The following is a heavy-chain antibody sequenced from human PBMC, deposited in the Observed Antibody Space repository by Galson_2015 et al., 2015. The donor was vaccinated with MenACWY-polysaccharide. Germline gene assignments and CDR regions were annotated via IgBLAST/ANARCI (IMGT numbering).Heavy chain of an antibody. J-gene: IGHJ5*02. V-gene: IGHV3-23*01. CDR3: ARGPDLPVQSNWFDP. Sequence: SLRLSCATSGFIFSNYAMNWVRQAPGKGLEWVSVISGSAGRTYYADSVKGRFIISRENSKNTLYLQMNILTADDTAVYYCARGPDLPVQSNWFDPWGQGTLVTVSP. CDR2: ISGSAGRT. CDR1: GFIFSNYA. D-gene: IGHD1-14*01.